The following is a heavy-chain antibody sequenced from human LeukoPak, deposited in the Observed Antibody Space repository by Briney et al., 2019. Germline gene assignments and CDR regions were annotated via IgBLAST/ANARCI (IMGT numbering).Heavy chain of an antibody. CDR2: INWNGGST. D-gene: IGHD4-11*01. CDR1: GFTFDDYG. V-gene: IGHV3-20*04. J-gene: IGHJ4*02. CDR3: ARDSNHLVDY. Sequence: GGSLRLSCAASGFTFDDYGMSWVRQAPGKGLEWVSGINWNGGSTGYADSVKGRFTISRDNAKNTLYLQMNSLRAEDTAVYYCARDSNHLVDYWGQGTLVTVSS.